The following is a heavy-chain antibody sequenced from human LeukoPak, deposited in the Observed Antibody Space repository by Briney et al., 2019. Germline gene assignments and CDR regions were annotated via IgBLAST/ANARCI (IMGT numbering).Heavy chain of an antibody. V-gene: IGHV3-7*01. CDR2: ISQDGTET. CDR1: GFNLNVYW. D-gene: IGHD1-26*01. J-gene: IGHJ4*02. Sequence: PGGSLRLSCAASGFNLNVYWMTWVRQPPGKGLQWVARISQDGTETLYADSVKGRFTLSKDNADKSLYLQMNSLTTEDTAVYYCVRLWEFDYWGQGTLVTVSS. CDR3: VRLWEFDY.